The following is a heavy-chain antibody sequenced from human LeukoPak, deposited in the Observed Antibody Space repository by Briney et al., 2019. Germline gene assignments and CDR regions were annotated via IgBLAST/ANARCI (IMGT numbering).Heavy chain of an antibody. CDR1: GFTFSSYA. D-gene: IGHD2-8*02. CDR3: AKDKENTGGPFDY. J-gene: IGHJ4*02. V-gene: IGHV3-23*01. CDR2: ISGSGGST. Sequence: PGGSLRLSCAASGFTFSSYAMSWVRQAPGKGLEWVSDISGSGGSTYYADSVKGRFTISRDNSKNTLYLQMNSLRAEDTAVYYCAKDKENTGGPFDYWGQGTLVTVSS.